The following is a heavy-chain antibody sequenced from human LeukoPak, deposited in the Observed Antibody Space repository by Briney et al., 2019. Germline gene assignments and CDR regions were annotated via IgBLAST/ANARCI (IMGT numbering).Heavy chain of an antibody. J-gene: IGHJ3*02. Sequence: PSETLSLTCTVSGGSISSYYWSWIRQPPGKGLEWIGYIYYSGSTNYNPSLKSRVTISVDTSKNQFPLKLSSVTAADTAVYYCARVTYYYDFWSGYRTAGVAFDIWGQGTMVTVSS. CDR2: IYYSGST. CDR3: ARVTYYYDFWSGYRTAGVAFDI. D-gene: IGHD3-3*01. V-gene: IGHV4-59*01. CDR1: GGSISSYY.